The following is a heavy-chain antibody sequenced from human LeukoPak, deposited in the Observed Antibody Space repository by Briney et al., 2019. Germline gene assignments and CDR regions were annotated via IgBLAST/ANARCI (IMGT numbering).Heavy chain of an antibody. CDR2: ILNTGST. D-gene: IGHD3-22*01. V-gene: IGHV4-59*08. CDR3: ARGGYYDKEAFDI. CDR1: GGSITDSY. J-gene: IGHJ3*02. Sequence: SETLSLTCSVSGGSITDSYWSWIRHSPGKGLEWIGYILNTGSTNYNASLRSRVTISLDTSNNQFSLKLSSVTATDTAVYYCARGGYYDKEAFDIWGQGTMGTVS.